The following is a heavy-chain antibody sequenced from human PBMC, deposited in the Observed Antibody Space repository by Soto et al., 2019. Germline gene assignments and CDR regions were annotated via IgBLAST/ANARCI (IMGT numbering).Heavy chain of an antibody. CDR1: GFTFSSYA. CDR2: ISYDGSNT. CDR3: ARAPYYYDGSGFYPYVDY. J-gene: IGHJ4*02. D-gene: IGHD3-22*01. Sequence: GGSLRLSCAASGFTFSSYAMHWVRQAPGKGLEWVAVISYDGSNTYYAASVKGRFTISRDESKNTLYLQMNSLRAEDTAVYYCARAPYYYDGSGFYPYVDYWGRGALVTVSS. V-gene: IGHV3-30*14.